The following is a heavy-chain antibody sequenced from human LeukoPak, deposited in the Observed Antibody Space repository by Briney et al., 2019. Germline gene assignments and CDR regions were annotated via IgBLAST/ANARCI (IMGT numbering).Heavy chain of an antibody. CDR3: APRGDIEHSYGYGKWFDP. V-gene: IGHV4-34*01. J-gene: IGHJ5*02. CDR2: INHSGST. D-gene: IGHD5-18*01. CDR1: GGSFSGYY. Sequence: SATLSLTCAVYGGSFSGYYWSWIRQPPGKGLEWIGEINHSGSTNYNASLKSRVTISVDTSKNQFSLRLSSVTAADTAMYYCAPRGDIEHSYGYGKWFDPWGQGTRVTVSS.